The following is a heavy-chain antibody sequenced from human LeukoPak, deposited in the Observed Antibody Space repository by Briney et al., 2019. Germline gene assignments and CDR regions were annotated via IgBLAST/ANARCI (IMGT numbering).Heavy chain of an antibody. CDR1: GYTLTELS. CDR3: ATDSGYVYYYYYGMDV. CDR2: FDPEDGGT. D-gene: IGHD5-12*01. Sequence: ASVKVSCKVSGYTLTELSMHWVRQAPGKGLEWMGGFDPEDGGTIYAQKFQGRVTMTEDTSTDTAYMELSSLRSEDTAVYYCATDSGYVYYYYYGMDVWGQGTTVTVSS. J-gene: IGHJ6*02. V-gene: IGHV1-24*01.